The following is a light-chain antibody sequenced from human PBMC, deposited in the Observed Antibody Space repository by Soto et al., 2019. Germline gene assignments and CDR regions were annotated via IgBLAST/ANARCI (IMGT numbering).Light chain of an antibody. CDR3: QQYNDYSAT. Sequence: DIEMVQSPSALPASVGDTVTITCRASQKSSPWLAWYQQKPGQAPKLLMYDVSSLKRGVPSRFSGSGSGTEFTLTISSLQPDDFATYYCQQYNDYSATFGQGTKVDI. CDR1: QKSSPW. CDR2: DVS. V-gene: IGKV1-5*01. J-gene: IGKJ1*01.